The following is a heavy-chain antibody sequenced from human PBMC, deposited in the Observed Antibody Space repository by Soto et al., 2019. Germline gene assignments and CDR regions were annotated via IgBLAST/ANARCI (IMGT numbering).Heavy chain of an antibody. J-gene: IGHJ6*02. Sequence: QVHLVQSGAEVKKPGSSVKVSCKTSGVSFNNNGIGWVRQAPGHGLEWMGGVSPPFRTSNYARKFEGRISITADSSTGTVIMDLSSLTSEDTAQYYCARVLYYGSGSYSPYGMDVWGQGTTVTVSS. V-gene: IGHV1-69*01. CDR1: GVSFNNNG. CDR3: ARVLYYGSGSYSPYGMDV. D-gene: IGHD3-10*01. CDR2: VSPPFRTS.